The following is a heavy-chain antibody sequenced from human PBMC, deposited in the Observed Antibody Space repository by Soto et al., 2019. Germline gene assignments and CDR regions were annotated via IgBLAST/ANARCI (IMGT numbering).Heavy chain of an antibody. J-gene: IGHJ4*02. CDR3: AHIVVAGLGYYFDY. D-gene: IGHD6-19*01. CDR1: GFSLSSTRMA. Sequence: QITLKESGPTLVKPTQTLTLTCTFSGFSLSSTRMAVGWIRQPPGKALEWLALIYWDDDKRYSPFLKSRLTINQDTSKNQVVLTMSNMDPVDTARYYCAHIVVAGLGYYFDYWGQGTLVTVSS. CDR2: IYWDDDK. V-gene: IGHV2-5*02.